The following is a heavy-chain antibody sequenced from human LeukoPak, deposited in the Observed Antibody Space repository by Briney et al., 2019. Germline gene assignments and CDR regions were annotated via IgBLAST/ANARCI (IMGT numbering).Heavy chain of an antibody. CDR3: ARRFRGPDY. D-gene: IGHD3-10*01. Sequence: SETLSLTCTVSGGSISSSSYYWAWIRQPPGKGLEWIGSIYYSGSTYYNPSLKSRVTISVDPSKDRSSLKLSSVTAADTAVYYCARRFRGPDYWGQGTLVTVSS. CDR2: IYYSGST. CDR1: GGSISSSSYY. V-gene: IGHV4-39*01. J-gene: IGHJ4*02.